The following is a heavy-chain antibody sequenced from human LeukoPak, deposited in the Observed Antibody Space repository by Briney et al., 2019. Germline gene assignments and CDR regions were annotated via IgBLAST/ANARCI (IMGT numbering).Heavy chain of an antibody. CDR1: GFTFTTYA. J-gene: IGHJ5*02. CDR2: ITGSGGST. CDR3: AKDLWAVVPADNWFDP. V-gene: IGHV3-23*01. D-gene: IGHD2-2*01. Sequence: TGGSLRLSCAASGFTFTTYALTWVRQAPGKGLEWVSAITGSGGSTYYADSVKGRFTISRDNSKNTLYLQMNSLRAEDTAVYYCAKDLWAVVPADNWFDPWGQGTLVTVSS.